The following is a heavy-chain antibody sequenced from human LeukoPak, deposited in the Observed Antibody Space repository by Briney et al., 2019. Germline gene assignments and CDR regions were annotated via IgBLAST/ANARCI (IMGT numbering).Heavy chain of an antibody. CDR3: ARAGGRSWFDP. CDR2: INPNSGDT. V-gene: IGHV1-2*02. Sequence: ASVKVSCKASGYSFTGYYMHWVRQAPGQGLEWMGWINPNSGDTKYAQKFQGRVTMTTDTSMSTAYMELSRLTSDDTAVYYCARAGGRSWFDPWGQGTLVTVSS. J-gene: IGHJ5*02. CDR1: GYSFTGYY.